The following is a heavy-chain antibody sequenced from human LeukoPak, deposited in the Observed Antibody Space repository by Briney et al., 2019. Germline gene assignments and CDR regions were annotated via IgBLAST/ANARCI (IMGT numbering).Heavy chain of an antibody. J-gene: IGHJ3*02. CDR1: GFTFGSYG. CDR2: IRNDGSNK. Sequence: PGGSLRLSCAASGFTFGSYGMHWVRQAPGKGLEWVAFIRNDGSNKYYADSVKGRFTISRDNSKNTLYLQMNSLRAEDTAVYYCAKVFVGWSQVGAFDIWGQGTMVTVSS. D-gene: IGHD6-19*01. CDR3: AKVFVGWSQVGAFDI. V-gene: IGHV3-30*02.